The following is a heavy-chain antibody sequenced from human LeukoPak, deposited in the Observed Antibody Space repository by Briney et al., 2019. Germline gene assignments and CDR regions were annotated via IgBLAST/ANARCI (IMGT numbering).Heavy chain of an antibody. J-gene: IGHJ4*02. V-gene: IGHV4-59*01. CDR1: GGSISSYY. CDR3: ARVGVFDDILTGYSYFDY. CDR2: IYYSGST. D-gene: IGHD3-9*01. Sequence: PSETLSLTCTVSGGSISSYYWSWIRQPPGKGLEWIGYIYYSGSTNYNPSLKSRVTISVDTSKNQFSLKLSSVTAADTAVYYCARVGVFDDILTGYSYFDYWGQGTLVTVSS.